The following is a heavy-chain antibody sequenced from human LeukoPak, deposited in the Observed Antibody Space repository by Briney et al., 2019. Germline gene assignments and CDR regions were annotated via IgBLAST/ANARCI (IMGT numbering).Heavy chain of an antibody. J-gene: IGHJ3*02. Sequence: SETRSLTCTVSGGSISSSSYYWGWIRQPPGKGLEWIGSIYYSGSTYYHPSLKSRVTISVDTSKNQFSLKLSSVTASDTAVYYCAREPPADSGSNDAFDIWGQGTMVTVSS. CDR1: GGSISSSSYY. CDR3: AREPPADSGSNDAFDI. V-gene: IGHV4-39*02. CDR2: IYYSGST. D-gene: IGHD1-26*01.